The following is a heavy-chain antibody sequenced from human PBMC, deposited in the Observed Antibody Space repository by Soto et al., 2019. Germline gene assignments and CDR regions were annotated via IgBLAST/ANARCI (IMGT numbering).Heavy chain of an antibody. D-gene: IGHD2-15*01. CDR3: VREHCRGGTCSGFGNS. V-gene: IGHV3-11*01. CDR1: GFTFSDYY. J-gene: IGHJ4*02. CDR2: ISSGGGTI. Sequence: QVQLVESGGGLVKPGESLRLSCAASGFTFSDYYMSWIRQAPGKGLEWVSYISSGGGTIYYADSVKGRFTISRDNTKNSLSLQMNGLRAEDTAVYYCVREHCRGGTCSGFGNSWGQGTLVTVSS.